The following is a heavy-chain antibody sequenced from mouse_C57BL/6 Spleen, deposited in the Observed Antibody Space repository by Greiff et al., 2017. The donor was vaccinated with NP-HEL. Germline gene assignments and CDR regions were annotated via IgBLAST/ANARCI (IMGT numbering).Heavy chain of an antibody. J-gene: IGHJ2*01. Sequence: EVQVVESGGGLVKPGGSLKLSCAASGFTFSSYAMSWVRQTPEKRLEWVATISDGGSYTYYPDNVKGRFTISRDNAKNNLYLQMSHLKSEDTAMYYCARGGNYLPFDYWDQGTTLTVSS. CDR1: GFTFSSYA. V-gene: IGHV5-4*01. D-gene: IGHD2-1*01. CDR2: ISDGGSYT. CDR3: ARGGNYLPFDY.